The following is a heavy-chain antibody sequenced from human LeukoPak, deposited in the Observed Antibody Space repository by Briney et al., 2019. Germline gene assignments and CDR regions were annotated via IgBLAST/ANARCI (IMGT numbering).Heavy chain of an antibody. CDR2: ISAYNGNT. CDR1: GYTFTSYG. Sequence: ASVKVSCKASGYTFTSYGISWVRQAPGQGLEWMGWISAYNGNTNYAQKLQGRVTMTTDTSTSTAYMELRSLRSDDTAVYYCARDTLDIVATIPLDYWGQGTLVTVSS. D-gene: IGHD5-12*01. CDR3: ARDTLDIVATIPLDY. V-gene: IGHV1-18*01. J-gene: IGHJ4*02.